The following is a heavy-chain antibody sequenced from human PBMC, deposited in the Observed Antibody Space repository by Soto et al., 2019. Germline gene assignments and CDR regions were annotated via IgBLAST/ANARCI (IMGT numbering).Heavy chain of an antibody. Sequence: QVQLVQSGAEVKKPGASVKVSCKASGYTFTSYAMHWVRQAPGQRLEWMGWINAGNGNTKYSQKFQGRVTITRDTSASTAYMELSSLRSEDTAVYYCAIRARTYESGLIDYWGQGTLVTVSS. J-gene: IGHJ4*02. V-gene: IGHV1-3*01. CDR1: GYTFTSYA. CDR3: AIRARTYESGLIDY. CDR2: INAGNGNT. D-gene: IGHD1-26*01.